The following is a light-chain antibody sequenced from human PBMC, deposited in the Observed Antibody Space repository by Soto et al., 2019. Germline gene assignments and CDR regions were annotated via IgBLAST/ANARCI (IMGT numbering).Light chain of an antibody. V-gene: IGKV1-39*01. CDR3: QQSYTTPLT. Sequence: DIQMTQSPSSLSASVGDRVTITCRASQSISYDLNWYQQKPGKAPRLLIYGANSLESGVPLRFSGSGSRTDFTLTINNLQPEDCATYYCQQSYTTPLTFGGGTKVDIK. CDR2: GAN. CDR1: QSISYD. J-gene: IGKJ4*01.